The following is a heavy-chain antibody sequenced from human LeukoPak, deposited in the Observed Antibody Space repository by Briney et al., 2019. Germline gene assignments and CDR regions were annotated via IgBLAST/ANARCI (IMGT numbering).Heavy chain of an antibody. J-gene: IGHJ3*02. V-gene: IGHV3-21*01. CDR2: ISTSSSYI. D-gene: IGHD6-19*01. CDR3: ARGASVVAGSDDAFDI. CDR1: GFTFSRNS. Sequence: RTGGSLRLSCAASGFTFSRNSMNWVRLAPGKGLEWVSSISTSSSYIYYADSVKGRFTISRDNAKNSLYLQMNSLRVDDTAVYYCARGASVVAGSDDAFDIWGQGTMVTVSS.